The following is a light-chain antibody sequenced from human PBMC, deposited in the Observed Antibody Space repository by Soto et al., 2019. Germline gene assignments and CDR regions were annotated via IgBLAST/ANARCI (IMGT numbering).Light chain of an antibody. Sequence: QSALTQPPSASGSPGQSVTISCTGTSSDVGGYNYVSWYQQHPGKAPKLMIYEVSKRPSGVPDRFSGSKSGNTASLTVSGLQAEEEADYYGSSYAGSNNLVFGGRTKLTVL. CDR3: SSYAGSNNLV. CDR2: EVS. J-gene: IGLJ2*01. CDR1: SSDVGGYNY. V-gene: IGLV2-8*01.